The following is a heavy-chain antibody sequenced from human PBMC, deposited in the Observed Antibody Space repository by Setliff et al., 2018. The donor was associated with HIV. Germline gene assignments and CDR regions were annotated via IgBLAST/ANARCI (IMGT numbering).Heavy chain of an antibody. Sequence: SETLSLTCAVYGGSSNDYYWNWIRQPPGKGLEWIGEIHHTGYINYHPSFKSRVTISLDTSRNQFSLKLSSVTAADTAVYYCAREGEPTASYYFDYWGQGTLVTVSS. J-gene: IGHJ4*02. D-gene: IGHD1-1*01. CDR1: GGSSNDYY. CDR2: IHHTGYI. CDR3: AREGEPTASYYFDY. V-gene: IGHV4-34*01.